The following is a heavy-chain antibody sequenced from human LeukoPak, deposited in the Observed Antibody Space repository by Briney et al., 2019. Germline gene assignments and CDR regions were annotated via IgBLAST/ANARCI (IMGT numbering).Heavy chain of an antibody. CDR3: ARDSGTTGEVKFDP. J-gene: IGHJ5*02. CDR1: GYTVTVYY. Sequence: ASVKVSCKASGYTVTVYYMHWVRQGPGQGLEWMGWINPNSGGTNYAQKFQGRVTMTRDTSISTAYMELSRLRSDDTAVHYCARDSGTTGEVKFDPWGQGTLVTVSS. CDR2: INPNSGGT. V-gene: IGHV1-2*02. D-gene: IGHD1-7*01.